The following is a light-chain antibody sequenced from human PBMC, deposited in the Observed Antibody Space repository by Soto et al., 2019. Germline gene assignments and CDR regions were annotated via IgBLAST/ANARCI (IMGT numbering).Light chain of an antibody. V-gene: IGKV3-20*01. J-gene: IGKJ2*01. CDR2: GAS. CDR1: QSVSSSY. Sequence: EIVLTQSPGTLSLSPGERATLSCRASQSVSSSYLAWYQQKPGQAPRLLIYGASSRAPGIPDRFSGSGSATDFTLTISRLEPEDFAVYYCQQYGSSPYTFGQGTKLEIK. CDR3: QQYGSSPYT.